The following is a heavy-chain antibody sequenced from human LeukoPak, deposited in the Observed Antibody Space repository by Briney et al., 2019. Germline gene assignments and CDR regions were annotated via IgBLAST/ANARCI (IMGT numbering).Heavy chain of an antibody. J-gene: IGHJ3*02. Sequence: SETLSLTCTVSGGSISNFYWSWIRQPPGKGLEWVGNIDYSGDTRYDPSLESRVIISIDTSKNQFSLKLTSGTAADTAIYYCARGSSWDSSGYWRDAFDIWGQGTMVTVSS. CDR2: IDYSGDT. V-gene: IGHV4-59*01. CDR3: ARGSSWDSSGYWRDAFDI. D-gene: IGHD3-22*01. CDR1: GGSISNFY.